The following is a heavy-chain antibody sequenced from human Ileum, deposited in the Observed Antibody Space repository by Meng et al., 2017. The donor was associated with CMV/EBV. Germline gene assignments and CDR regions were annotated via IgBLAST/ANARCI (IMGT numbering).Heavy chain of an antibody. CDR3: AKDRDGIYNFGNGYFDY. Sequence: GESLKISCAASGFTFNGYSMNWVRQAPGRGLEWVSSINGGGGYIFYADSVKGRFTISRDNAKNSLYLQLSALRAEDTAVYYCAKDRDGIYNFGNGYFDYWGQGVLVTVSS. D-gene: IGHD1-1*01. CDR1: GFTFNGYS. J-gene: IGHJ4*02. CDR2: INGGGGYI. V-gene: IGHV3-21*04.